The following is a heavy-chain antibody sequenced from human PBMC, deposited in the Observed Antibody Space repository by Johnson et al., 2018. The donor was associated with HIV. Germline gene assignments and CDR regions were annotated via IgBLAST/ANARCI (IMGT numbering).Heavy chain of an antibody. CDR3: ARDQGELRRTHAFDI. D-gene: IGHD1-14*01. CDR2: IKQDGSEK. V-gene: IGHV3-7*01. CDR1: GFTFSSYW. Sequence: EVQLVESGGGVVQPGRSLRLSCAASGFTFSSYWMSWVRQAPGKGLEWVANIKQDGSEKYYVDSVKGRFTISRDNAKNSLYLQMNSLRAEDTAVYYCARDQGELRRTHAFDIWGQGTMVTVSS. J-gene: IGHJ3*02.